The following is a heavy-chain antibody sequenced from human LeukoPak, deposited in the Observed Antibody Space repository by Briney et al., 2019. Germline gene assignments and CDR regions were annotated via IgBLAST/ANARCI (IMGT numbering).Heavy chain of an antibody. Sequence: WASVKVSCKASGYTFTDYYMHWVQQAPGQGLEWMGRIDPNSGGTYYAQKFQGRVTMTKDTSITTAYMELSRLRSDDTAIYYCARGRDGYNPHDFWGQGTLVTVSS. V-gene: IGHV1-2*06. CDR3: ARGRDGYNPHDF. CDR2: IDPNSGGT. D-gene: IGHD5-24*01. J-gene: IGHJ4*02. CDR1: GYTFTDYY.